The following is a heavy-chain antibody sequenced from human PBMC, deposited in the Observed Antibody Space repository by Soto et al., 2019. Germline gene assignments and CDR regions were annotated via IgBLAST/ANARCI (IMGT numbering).Heavy chain of an antibody. J-gene: IGHJ4*02. CDR2: MNTNSGNT. D-gene: IGHD3-10*01. CDR3: ARVRTRVRSGYYYGSGSYSSFNH. CDR1: GYTFTSYD. V-gene: IGHV1-8*01. Sequence: ASVRVSCRPSGYTFTSYDINWVRQATGQGLERMRWMNTNSGNTSYAQKFQGRDTKTTNNSISTAYMELSSLRSEDRAVYYCARVRTRVRSGYYYGSGSYSSFNHWGQATLLAVSS.